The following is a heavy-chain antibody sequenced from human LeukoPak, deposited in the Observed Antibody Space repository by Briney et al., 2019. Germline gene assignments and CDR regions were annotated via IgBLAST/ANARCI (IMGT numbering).Heavy chain of an antibody. Sequence: GASVKVSCKASGGTFSSYAICWVRQAPGQGLEWMGGIIPIFGTANYAQKFQGRVTITTDESTSTAYMELSSLRSEDTAVYYCASSIYRVDTTWVGYYWGQGTLVTVSS. CDR2: IIPIFGTA. CDR3: ASSIYRVDTTWVGYY. V-gene: IGHV1-69*05. CDR1: GGTFSSYA. D-gene: IGHD5-18*01. J-gene: IGHJ4*02.